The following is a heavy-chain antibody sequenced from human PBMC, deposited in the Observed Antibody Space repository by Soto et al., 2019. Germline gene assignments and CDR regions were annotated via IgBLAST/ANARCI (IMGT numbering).Heavy chain of an antibody. Sequence: TSETLSLTCTVSGGSISSGGYHRSWNRQHPGKGLEWIGYIYYSGSTYYNPSLKSRVTISVDTSKNQFSLKLSSVTAADTAVYYCAREANYYGSRTSPINDHWGQGTLVTVSS. CDR2: IYYSGST. V-gene: IGHV4-31*03. J-gene: IGHJ4*02. CDR1: GGSISSGGYH. CDR3: AREANYYGSRTSPINDH. D-gene: IGHD3-10*01.